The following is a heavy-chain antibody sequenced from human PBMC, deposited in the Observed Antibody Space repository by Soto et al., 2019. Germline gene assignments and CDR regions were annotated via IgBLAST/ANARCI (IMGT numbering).Heavy chain of an antibody. CDR1: GYTFTSYY. Sequence: GASVKVSCKASGYTFTSYYMHWVRQAPGQGLEWMGIINPSGGSTSYAQKFQGRVTMTRDTSTSTVYMELSSLRSEDTAVYYCARIPRLGYCSSTSCHEHYYGMDVWGQGTTVTVS. V-gene: IGHV1-46*03. CDR2: INPSGGST. D-gene: IGHD2-2*01. J-gene: IGHJ6*02. CDR3: ARIPRLGYCSSTSCHEHYYGMDV.